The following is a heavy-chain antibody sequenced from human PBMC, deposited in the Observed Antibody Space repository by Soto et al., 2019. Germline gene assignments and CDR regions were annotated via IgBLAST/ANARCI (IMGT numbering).Heavy chain of an antibody. Sequence: GGSLRLSCAGSGFTFSHYALNWVRQAPGKGPEWVSTTTYGGDFTLYAESVKGRFTVSRDNSKNMLYLQMNSLRVEDTALYYCARDPSTGSADYWGRGTLVNVSS. J-gene: IGHJ4*02. CDR3: ARDPSTGSADY. V-gene: IGHV3-23*01. D-gene: IGHD3-9*01. CDR2: TTYGGDFT. CDR1: GFTFSHYA.